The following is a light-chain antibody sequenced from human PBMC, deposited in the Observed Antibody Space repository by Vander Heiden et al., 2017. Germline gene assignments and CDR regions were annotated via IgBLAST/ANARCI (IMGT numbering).Light chain of an antibody. V-gene: IGKV1-39*01. CDR2: AAS. CDR3: QQRYSTPRT. Sequence: DIQMTQSPSSLSASVGDRVTITCRASQSISTYLNWYQQKPGKAPKLLIYAASSLQSGVPSRFSGSGSGTDFTLTINSLQPEDFATYYCQQRYSTPRTFGQGTKVDIK. CDR1: QSISTY. J-gene: IGKJ3*01.